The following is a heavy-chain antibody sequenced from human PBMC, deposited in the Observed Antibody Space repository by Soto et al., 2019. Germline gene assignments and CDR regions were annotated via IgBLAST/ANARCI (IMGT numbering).Heavy chain of an antibody. CDR1: GYTFTSYG. D-gene: IGHD3-3*01. Sequence: ASVKVSCKASGYTFTSYGISWVRQAPGQGLEWMGWISAYNGNTNYAQKLQGRVTMTTDTSTSTAYMELRSLRSDDTAVYYCARDREAFGVVIIPDYWGQGTLVTVSS. J-gene: IGHJ4*02. V-gene: IGHV1-18*01. CDR3: ARDREAFGVVIIPDY. CDR2: ISAYNGNT.